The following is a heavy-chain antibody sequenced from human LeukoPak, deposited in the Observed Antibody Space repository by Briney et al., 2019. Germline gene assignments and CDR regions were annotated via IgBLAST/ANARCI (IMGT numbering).Heavy chain of an antibody. V-gene: IGHV1-8*01. CDR3: ARGPYYSGSGSYYMWDY. D-gene: IGHD3-10*01. CDR1: GYTFTSYD. Sequence: ASVKVSCKASGYTFTSYDINWVRQATGQGLEWMGWMNPNSGNTGYAQKFQGRITMTRNTSISTAHMELSSLRSEDTAVYYCARGPYYSGSGSYYMWDYWDQGTLVTVSS. J-gene: IGHJ4*02. CDR2: MNPNSGNT.